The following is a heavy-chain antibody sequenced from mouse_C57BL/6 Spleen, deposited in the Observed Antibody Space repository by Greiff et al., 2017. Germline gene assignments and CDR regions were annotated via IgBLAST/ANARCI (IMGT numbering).Heavy chain of an antibody. J-gene: IGHJ3*01. D-gene: IGHD4-1*01. Sequence: EVQLQQSVAELVRPGASVKLSCTASGFNIKNTYMHWVKQRPEQGLEWIGRIDPANGNTKYAPKFPGKATITADTSSNTAYLQLSSLTSADTAIDYCARVLDWDVAWFAYWGQGTLVTVSA. CDR1: GFNIKNTY. CDR2: IDPANGNT. V-gene: IGHV14-3*01. CDR3: ARVLDWDVAWFAY.